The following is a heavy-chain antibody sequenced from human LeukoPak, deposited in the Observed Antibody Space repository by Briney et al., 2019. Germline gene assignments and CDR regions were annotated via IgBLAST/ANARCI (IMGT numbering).Heavy chain of an antibody. Sequence: GGSLRLSCGASGFTFTNYWMSWVRQAPGQGLEWVANTKQDGSEKNYVDSVKGRFTISRDNAKNSLYLQMNSLRAEDTAVYYCARDGPRGGFDYWGQGTLVTVSS. D-gene: IGHD3-10*01. CDR1: GFTFTNYW. CDR2: TKQDGSEK. CDR3: ARDGPRGGFDY. J-gene: IGHJ4*02. V-gene: IGHV3-7*01.